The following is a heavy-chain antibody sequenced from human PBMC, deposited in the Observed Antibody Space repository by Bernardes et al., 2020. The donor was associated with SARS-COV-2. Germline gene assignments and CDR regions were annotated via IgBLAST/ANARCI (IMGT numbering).Heavy chain of an antibody. J-gene: IGHJ3*02. CDR3: AKVFSWIFDAFDI. V-gene: IGHV3-23*01. CDR1: GFTFSSYG. CDR2: FSGSGSTT. Sequence: GGSLRLSCAASGFTFSSYGMTWVRQAPGKGLEWVSSFSGSGSTTYYTDSVKGRFTISRDNSKNTLYLQMNSLRAEDTAIYYCAKVFSWIFDAFDIWGRGTMVTVSS. D-gene: IGHD2-2*03.